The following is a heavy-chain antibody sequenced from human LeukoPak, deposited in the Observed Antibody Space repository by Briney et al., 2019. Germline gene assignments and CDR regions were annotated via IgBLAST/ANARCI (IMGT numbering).Heavy chain of an antibody. Sequence: SETLSLTCTVSGGSISSGSYSWSWIRQPAGEGLEWIGRIYTSGSTNYNPSLKSRITISLDTSKNQFSLKLSSVTAADTAVYYCARARRMDNFDCWGQGTLVTVSS. CDR2: IYTSGST. V-gene: IGHV4-61*02. CDR1: GGSISSGSYS. D-gene: IGHD3/OR15-3a*01. CDR3: ARARRMDNFDC. J-gene: IGHJ4*02.